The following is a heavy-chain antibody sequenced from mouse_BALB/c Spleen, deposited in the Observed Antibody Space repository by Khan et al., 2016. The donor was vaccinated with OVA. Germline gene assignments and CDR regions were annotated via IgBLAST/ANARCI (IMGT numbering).Heavy chain of an antibody. CDR3: NAAKLSLWFPS. CDR1: GFNIKDYY. J-gene: IGHJ3*01. Sequence: VQLKQSGAEFVRSGASVKLSCTTSGFNIKDYYMHWVKQRPKRGLEWIGWIDPENGDTEFAPKFQGKATMTADTSSNTAYLHLSSLTSEDTAFYYCNAAKLSLWFPSWGQGTLVTVSA. CDR2: IDPENGDT. D-gene: IGHD1-3*01. V-gene: IGHV14-4*02.